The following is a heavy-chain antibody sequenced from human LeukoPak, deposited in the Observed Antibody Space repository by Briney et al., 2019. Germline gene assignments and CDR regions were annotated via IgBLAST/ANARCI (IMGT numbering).Heavy chain of an antibody. CDR1: GASFSGFH. V-gene: IGHV4-34*01. CDR3: ARGYCSGGSCYSYYYYNYMDV. D-gene: IGHD2-15*01. Sequence: PSETLSLTCAVYGASFSGFHWSWIRQPPGKGLEWIGKIDHSGRSNYNPSLKSRVTMSVDTSKDQFSLKLSSVTAADTAVYYCARGYCSGGSCYSYYYYNYMDVWGKGTTVTVSS. J-gene: IGHJ6*03. CDR2: IDHSGRS.